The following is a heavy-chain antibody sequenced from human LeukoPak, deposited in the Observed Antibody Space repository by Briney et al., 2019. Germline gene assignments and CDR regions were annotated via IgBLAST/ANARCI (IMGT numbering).Heavy chain of an antibody. Sequence: GGSLRLSCAASAFTFSNHWMHWVRQAPGKGLVWVSDISSDGSRTFYADSVKGRFTISRDNSKNTLYLQMNSLRAEDTAVYYCAKEMATIRAFDFWGQGTMVTVSS. CDR2: ISSDGSRT. D-gene: IGHD5-24*01. J-gene: IGHJ3*01. CDR3: AKEMATIRAFDF. V-gene: IGHV3-74*01. CDR1: AFTFSNHW.